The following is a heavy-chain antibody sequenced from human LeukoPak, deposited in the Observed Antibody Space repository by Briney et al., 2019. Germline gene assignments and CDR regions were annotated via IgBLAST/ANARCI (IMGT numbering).Heavy chain of an antibody. CDR2: ISSDASIT. Sequence: GGSLRLSCAASGLTFSTYWMHWVRQDPGKGLVWVSRISSDASITSYADPVKGRFTISRDNAKNTLYLQMNSLRAEDTAVYYCAKALPSCFLLTGGSCYSTVDYWGQGTLVTVSS. CDR3: AKALPSCFLLTGGSCYSTVDY. D-gene: IGHD2-15*01. CDR1: GLTFSTYW. V-gene: IGHV3-74*01. J-gene: IGHJ4*02.